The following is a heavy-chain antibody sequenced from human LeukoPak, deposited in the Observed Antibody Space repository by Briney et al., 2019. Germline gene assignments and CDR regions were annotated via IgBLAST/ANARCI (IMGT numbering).Heavy chain of an antibody. D-gene: IGHD6-19*01. Sequence: ASVKVSCKASGYTFTGYYMHWVRQAPGQGLEWMGWINPNSGGTNYAQKFQGRVTMTRDTSISTAYMELSRLRSDDTAVYYCARRSNRWLVPGTFDPWGQGTLVTVSS. CDR3: ARRSNRWLVPGTFDP. J-gene: IGHJ5*02. CDR2: INPNSGGT. CDR1: GYTFTGYY. V-gene: IGHV1-2*02.